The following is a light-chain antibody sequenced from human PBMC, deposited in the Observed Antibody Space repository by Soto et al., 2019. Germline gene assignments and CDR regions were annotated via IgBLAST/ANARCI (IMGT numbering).Light chain of an antibody. J-gene: IGKJ2*01. V-gene: IGKV3-20*01. Sequence: EIVLTQSPATLSVSPGERATLSCRASESVSSNLAWYQQKPGQAPRLLIHGASSRATAIPDRFSGSGSGTDFTLTISRLEPEDFAMYYCQQYGTSPQTFGQGTKVDIK. CDR3: QQYGTSPQT. CDR2: GAS. CDR1: ESVSSN.